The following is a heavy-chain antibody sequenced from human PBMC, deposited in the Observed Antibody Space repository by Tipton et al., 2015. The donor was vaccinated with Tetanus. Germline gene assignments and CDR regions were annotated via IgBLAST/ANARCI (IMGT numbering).Heavy chain of an antibody. CDR3: ARDRGDYIYYGMDV. Sequence: QMQLVQSGAEVKKPGASVKVSCKASGYTFTGYYIYWVRQAPGQGLEWMGWIDPNSGGTVYAQKFQGRVPMTRDTSISTAYMELRSLRSDDTAVYYCARDRGDYIYYGMDVWGPGTTVTVS. D-gene: IGHD3-22*01. CDR1: GYTFTGYY. V-gene: IGHV1-2*02. CDR2: IDPNSGGT. J-gene: IGHJ6*02.